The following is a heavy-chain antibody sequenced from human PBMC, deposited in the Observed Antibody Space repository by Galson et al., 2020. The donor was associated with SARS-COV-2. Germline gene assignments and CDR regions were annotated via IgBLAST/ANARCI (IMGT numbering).Heavy chain of an antibody. J-gene: IGHJ4*02. CDR2: ISSSSSTI. V-gene: IGHV3-48*02. Sequence: GESLKISCAASGFTFSSYSMNWVRQAPGKGLEWVSYISSSSSTIYYADSVKGRFTISRDNAKNSLYLQMNSLRDEDTAVYYCARDRPWSDDYGEAFDYWGQGTLVTVSS. CDR1: GFTFSSYS. CDR3: ARDRPWSDDYGEAFDY. D-gene: IGHD4-17*01.